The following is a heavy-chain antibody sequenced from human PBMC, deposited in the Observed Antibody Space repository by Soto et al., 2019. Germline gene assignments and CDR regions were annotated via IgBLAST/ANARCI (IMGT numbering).Heavy chain of an antibody. V-gene: IGHV4-4*09. D-gene: IGHD4-17*01. CDR1: GGSITGYY. J-gene: IGHJ4*02. CDR2: IYDSGTT. CDR3: ARRNYGEEGYFFDF. Sequence: QVQLRESGPGLVRSSETLSLTCTVSGGSITGYYWSWIRLPPGKGLEWIGYIYDSGTTTYNAALKSRVSISAETSKNQFSLNLRSVTAADTAIYYCARRNYGEEGYFFDFWGQGVLVTVSS.